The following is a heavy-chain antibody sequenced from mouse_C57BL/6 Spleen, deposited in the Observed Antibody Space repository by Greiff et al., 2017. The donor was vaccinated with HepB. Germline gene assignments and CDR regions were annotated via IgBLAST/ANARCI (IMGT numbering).Heavy chain of an antibody. Sequence: VQLQESDAELVKPGASVKISCKVSGYTFTDHTIHWMQQRPEQGLEWIGYIYPRDGSTKYNEKFKGKATLTADKSSSTAYMQLNSLTSEDSAVYFCARRDYYGSSLDYWGQGTTLTVSS. CDR2: IYPRDGST. D-gene: IGHD1-1*01. J-gene: IGHJ2*01. CDR3: ARRDYYGSSLDY. V-gene: IGHV1-78*01. CDR1: GYTFTDHT.